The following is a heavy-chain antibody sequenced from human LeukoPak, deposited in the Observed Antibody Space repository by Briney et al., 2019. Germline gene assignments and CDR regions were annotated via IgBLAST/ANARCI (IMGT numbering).Heavy chain of an antibody. CDR2: INAGNGNT. D-gene: IGHD2-2*01. V-gene: IGHV1-3*03. CDR1: GYTFTSYA. J-gene: IGHJ4*02. Sequence: ASVKVSCKASGYTFTSYAMHWVRQAPGQRLEWMGWINAGNGNTKYSQEFQGRVTITRDTSASTAYMELSSLRSEDMAVYYCARDEYCSITSCQASMVRGVIGYWGQGTLVTVSS. CDR3: ARDEYCSITSCQASMVRGVIGY.